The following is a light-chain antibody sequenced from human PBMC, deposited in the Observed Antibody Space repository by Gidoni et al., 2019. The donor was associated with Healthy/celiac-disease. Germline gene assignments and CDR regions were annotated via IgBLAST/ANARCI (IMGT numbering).Light chain of an antibody. J-gene: IGKJ2*01. CDR3: QQCSNWPLMYT. Sequence: EIVLTQSPATLSLSPGERATLSCRASQSVSSYLAWYQQKPGLIYDASNRATGIPARFSGSGSGTDFTLTISSLEPEDFAVYYCQQCSNWPLMYTFGQGTKLEIK. CDR2: DAS. V-gene: IGKV3-11*01. CDR1: QSVSSY.